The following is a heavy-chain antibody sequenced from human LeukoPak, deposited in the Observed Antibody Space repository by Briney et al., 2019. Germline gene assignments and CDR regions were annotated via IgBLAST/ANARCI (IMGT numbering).Heavy chain of an antibody. Sequence: ASVKVSCKASGYTFTSYDINWVRQATGQGLEWMGWMNPNSGNTGYAQKFQGRVTMTRNTSISTAYMELSSLRSEDTAVYYCARAFRIAARPGMDVWGKGTTVTVSS. CDR3: ARAFRIAARPGMDV. CDR2: MNPNSGNT. J-gene: IGHJ6*03. D-gene: IGHD6-6*01. CDR1: GYTFTSYD. V-gene: IGHV1-8*01.